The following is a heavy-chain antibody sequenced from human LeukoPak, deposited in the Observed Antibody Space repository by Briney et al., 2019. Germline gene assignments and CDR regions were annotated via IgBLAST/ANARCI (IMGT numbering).Heavy chain of an antibody. CDR3: AKEGKVRGVSYYYYGMDV. Sequence: QPGGSLRLSCAASGFTFDDYAMHWVRQGPGRGLEWVSGISWNSGSIGYADSVKGRFTISRDNAKNSLYLQMNSLRAEDTALYYCAKEGKVRGVSYYYYGMDVWGQGTTVTVSS. CDR2: ISWNSGSI. V-gene: IGHV3-9*01. CDR1: GFTFDDYA. J-gene: IGHJ6*02. D-gene: IGHD3-10*01.